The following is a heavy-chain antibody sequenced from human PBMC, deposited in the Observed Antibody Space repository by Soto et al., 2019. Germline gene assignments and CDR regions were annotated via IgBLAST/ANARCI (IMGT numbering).Heavy chain of an antibody. J-gene: IGHJ5*02. V-gene: IGHV4-30-4*01. CDR2: IYYSGST. CDR1: GGSISSGDYY. CDR3: ARSPGIAAAGTNWFDP. Sequence: SETLSLTCTVSGGSISSGDYYWSWIRQPPGKGLEWIGYIYYSGSTYYNPSLKSRVTISVDTSKNQFSLDLSSVTAADTAVYYCARSPGIAAAGTNWFDPWGQGTLVTVSS. D-gene: IGHD6-13*01.